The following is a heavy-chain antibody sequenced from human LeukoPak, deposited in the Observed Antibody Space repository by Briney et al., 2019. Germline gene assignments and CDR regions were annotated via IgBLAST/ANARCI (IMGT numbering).Heavy chain of an antibody. J-gene: IGHJ4*02. D-gene: IGHD2-2*01. V-gene: IGHV3-30*18. CDR2: ISYDGRNI. CDR1: GFTFKNYG. CDR3: AKGPLRGTAAAIDY. Sequence: PGGSLRLSCAASGFTFKNYGMHWVRQAPGKGLEWVAVISYDGRNIHYPDSVKGRFTISRDISTDTLWLQMDSLRTEDTAVYYCAKGPLRGTAAAIDYWGQGTLVTVSS.